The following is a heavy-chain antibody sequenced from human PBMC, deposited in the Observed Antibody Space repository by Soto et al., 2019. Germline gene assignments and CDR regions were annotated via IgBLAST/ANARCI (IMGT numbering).Heavy chain of an antibody. J-gene: IGHJ4*02. CDR3: ARDWESTVSTWSFGAF. Sequence: SVKASCKASGGTFSPYTVNWVRQAPGQGLEWMGRIIPFLGVTNYAQKFQARVTLTADTSTTTAYMELSGLRFEDTAVYYCARDWESTVSTWSFGAFWGRGTLVTVSS. CDR1: GGTFSPYT. CDR2: IIPFLGVT. D-gene: IGHD3-10*01. V-gene: IGHV1-69*04.